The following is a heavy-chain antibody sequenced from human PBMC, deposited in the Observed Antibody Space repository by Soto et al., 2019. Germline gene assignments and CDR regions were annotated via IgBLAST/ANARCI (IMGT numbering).Heavy chain of an antibody. CDR1: GFTFSSYA. V-gene: IGHV3-23*01. CDR3: AKRSSSSTCAY. D-gene: IGHD6-6*01. Sequence: EVQLLESGGGLVQPGESLRLSCAASGFTFSSYAMSWVRQAPGKGLEWVSVISGSDDSTYYADSVKGRFTISRDNSKNTLYLQMNSLRAEDTAVYYCAKRSSSSTCAYWGQGTLVTVSS. J-gene: IGHJ4*02. CDR2: ISGSDDST.